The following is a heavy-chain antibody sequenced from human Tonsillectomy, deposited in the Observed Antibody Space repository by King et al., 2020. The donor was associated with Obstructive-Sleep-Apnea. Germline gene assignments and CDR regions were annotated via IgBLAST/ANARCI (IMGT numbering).Heavy chain of an antibody. CDR2: ISWDGGST. D-gene: IGHD3-10*01. CDR1: GFTFDDYT. J-gene: IGHJ6*02. CDR3: AKDITHYYGSGPGYYYYGMDV. V-gene: IGHV3-43*01. Sequence: VQLVESGGVVVQPGGSLRLSCAASGFTFDDYTMHWVRQAPGKGLEWVSLISWDGGSTYYADSVKGRFTISRDNSKNSLYLQMNSLRTEDTALYYCAKDITHYYGSGPGYYYYGMDVWGQGTTVTVSS.